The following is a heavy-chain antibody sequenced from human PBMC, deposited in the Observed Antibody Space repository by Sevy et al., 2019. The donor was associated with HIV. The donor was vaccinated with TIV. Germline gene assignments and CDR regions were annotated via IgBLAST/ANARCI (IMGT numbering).Heavy chain of an antibody. D-gene: IGHD6-13*01. CDR2: IKQDGSVR. J-gene: IGHJ4*02. CDR3: VRAIAADGSF. Sequence: GGSLRLSCVASGFTLNSYWMSWVRQAPGKGLEWVAKIKQDGSVRYYVDSVKGRFTISRDNARNLVYLQMNSLRDEDTALYYCVRAIAADGSFWGQGTLVTVSS. V-gene: IGHV3-7*01. CDR1: GFTLNSYW.